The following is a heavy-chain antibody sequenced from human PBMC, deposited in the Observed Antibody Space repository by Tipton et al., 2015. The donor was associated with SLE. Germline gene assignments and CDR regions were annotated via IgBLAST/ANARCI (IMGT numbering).Heavy chain of an antibody. Sequence: LRLSCTVSGGPISSGSYYWSWIRQPAGKGLEWIGRIYTSGSTNYNPSLKSRVTISVDTSKNQFSLKLSSVTAADTAVYYCARPDYYGSGSNAFDIWGQGTMVTVSS. J-gene: IGHJ3*02. V-gene: IGHV4-61*02. CDR3: ARPDYYGSGSNAFDI. CDR1: GGPISSGSYY. D-gene: IGHD3-10*01. CDR2: IYTSGST.